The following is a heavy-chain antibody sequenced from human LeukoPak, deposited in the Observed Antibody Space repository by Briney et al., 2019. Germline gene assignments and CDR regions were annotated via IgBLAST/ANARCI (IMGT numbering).Heavy chain of an antibody. J-gene: IGHJ4*02. CDR3: AKDRRGYPLYYFDY. Sequence: GGSLRLSCAASGFHFSSHGMNWVRPAPGKGLEWVSGISPSGDITYYADSVMGRFTISRDNAKNSLYLQMNSLRAEDMALYYCAKDRRGYPLYYFDYWGQGTLVTVSS. V-gene: IGHV3-23*01. CDR1: GFHFSSHG. CDR2: ISPSGDIT. D-gene: IGHD3-16*02.